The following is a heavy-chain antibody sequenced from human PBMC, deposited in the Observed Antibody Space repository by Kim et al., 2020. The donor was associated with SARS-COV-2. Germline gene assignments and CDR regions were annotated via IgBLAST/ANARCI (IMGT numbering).Heavy chain of an antibody. CDR2: ISSSSSTI. CDR1: GFTFSSYS. V-gene: IGHV3-48*04. J-gene: IGHJ6*02. CDR3: ARGRPSVGDPIIAVAGRWFYYYYGMDV. D-gene: IGHD6-19*01. Sequence: GGSLRLSCAASGFTFSSYSMNWVRQAPGKGLEWVSYISSSSSTIYYADSVKGRFTISRDNAKNSLYLQMNSLRAEDTAVYYCARGRPSVGDPIIAVAGRWFYYYYGMDVWGQGTTVTVSS.